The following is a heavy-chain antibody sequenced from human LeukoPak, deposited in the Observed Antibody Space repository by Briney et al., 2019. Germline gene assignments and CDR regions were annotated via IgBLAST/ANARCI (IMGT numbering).Heavy chain of an antibody. D-gene: IGHD3-9*01. J-gene: IGHJ3*02. V-gene: IGHV3-21*01. CDR2: ISSSSSYI. Sequence: GGSLRLSCAASGFTFSSYSMNWVRQAPGKGLECVSSISSSSSYIYYADSVKGRFTISRDNAKNSLYLQMNSLRAEDTAVYYCARDRSRRYYDILTAKSGAFDIWGQGTMVTVSS. CDR3: ARDRSRRYYDILTAKSGAFDI. CDR1: GFTFSSYS.